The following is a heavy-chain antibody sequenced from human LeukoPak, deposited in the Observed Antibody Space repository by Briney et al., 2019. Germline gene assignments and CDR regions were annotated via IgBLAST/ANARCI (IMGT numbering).Heavy chain of an antibody. Sequence: PSGTLSLTCAVSGGSISSSNWWSWVRQPPGKGLEWIGEIYHSGSTNYNPSLKSRVTISVDKSKNQFSLKLSSVTAADTAVYYCARGYADQNYYYFDYWGQGTLVTVSS. D-gene: IGHD4-17*01. V-gene: IGHV4-4*02. CDR3: ARGYADQNYYYFDY. J-gene: IGHJ4*02. CDR1: GGSISSSNW. CDR2: IYHSGST.